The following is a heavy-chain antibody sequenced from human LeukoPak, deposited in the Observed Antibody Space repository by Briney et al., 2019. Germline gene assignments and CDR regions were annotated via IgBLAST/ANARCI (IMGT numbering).Heavy chain of an antibody. CDR3: ARDREYCSGGSCYSPGGWFDP. V-gene: IGHV3-33*01. CDR2: IWYDGSNK. CDR1: GFTFSSYG. J-gene: IGHJ5*02. Sequence: GRSLRLSCAASGFTFSSYGMHWVRQAPGKGLEWVAVIWYDGSNKYYADSVKGRFTISRDNSKNTLYLQMNSLRAEDTAVYYCARDREYCSGGSCYSPGGWFDPWGQGTLVTVSS. D-gene: IGHD2-15*01.